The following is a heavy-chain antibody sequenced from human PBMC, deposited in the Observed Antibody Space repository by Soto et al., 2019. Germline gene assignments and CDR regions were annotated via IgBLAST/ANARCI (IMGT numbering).Heavy chain of an antibody. Sequence: SETLSLTCTVSGGSISSGDYYWSWIRQPPGKGLEWIGEINHSGSTNYNPSLKSRVTISVDTSKNQFSLKLSSVTAADTAVYYCARSSSPLDGFDPWGQGTLVTVSS. CDR1: GGSISSGDYY. D-gene: IGHD6-13*01. V-gene: IGHV4-39*07. CDR3: ARSSSPLDGFDP. CDR2: INHSGST. J-gene: IGHJ5*02.